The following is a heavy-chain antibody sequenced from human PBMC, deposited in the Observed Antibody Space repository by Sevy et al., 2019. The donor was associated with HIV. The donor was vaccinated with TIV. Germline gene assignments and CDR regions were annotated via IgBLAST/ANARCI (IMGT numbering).Heavy chain of an antibody. CDR2: ISWNSAST. D-gene: IGHD4-4*01. CDR3: GKDVRNYEGDYYHFYGMDV. V-gene: IGHV3-9*01. CDR1: GFTFDDYP. Sequence: SLKISCAASGFTFDDYPMHWVRQAPGKGLEWVSGISWNSASTGYADSVKGRFTISRDNAKKYLYLQMNSLRAEDTAFYYCGKDVRNYEGDYYHFYGMDVWGQGTTVTVSS. J-gene: IGHJ6*02.